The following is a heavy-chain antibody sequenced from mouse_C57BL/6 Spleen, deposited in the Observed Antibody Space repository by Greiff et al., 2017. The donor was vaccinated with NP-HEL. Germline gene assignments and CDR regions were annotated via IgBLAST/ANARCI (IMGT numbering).Heavy chain of an antibody. CDR1: GFTFSDAW. D-gene: IGHD4-1*01. Sequence: EVKLVESGGGLVQPGGSLKLSCAASGFTFSDAWMDWVRQSPEKGLEWVAEIRNKANNHATYYAESVKGRFTISRDDSKSSVYLQMNSLRAEDTGIYYCTQLTGMAWFAYWGQGTLVTVSA. CDR3: TQLTGMAWFAY. CDR2: IRNKANNHAT. J-gene: IGHJ3*01. V-gene: IGHV6-6*01.